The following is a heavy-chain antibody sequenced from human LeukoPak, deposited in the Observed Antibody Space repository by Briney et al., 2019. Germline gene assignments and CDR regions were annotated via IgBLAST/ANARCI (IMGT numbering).Heavy chain of an antibody. J-gene: IGHJ4*02. D-gene: IGHD4-23*01. V-gene: IGHV3-9*01. Sequence: GGSLRLSCAASGFTFDDYAMHWVRQAPGKGLEWVSGISWNSGSIGYADSVKGRFTISRDNAKSSLYLQMNSLRAEDTALYYCAKDMDYGGNVAFDYWGQGTLVTVSS. CDR1: GFTFDDYA. CDR2: ISWNSGSI. CDR3: AKDMDYGGNVAFDY.